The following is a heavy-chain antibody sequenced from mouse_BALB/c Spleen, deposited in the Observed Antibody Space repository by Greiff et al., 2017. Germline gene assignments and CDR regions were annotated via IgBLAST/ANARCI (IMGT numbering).Heavy chain of an antibody. J-gene: IGHJ4*01. V-gene: IGHV5-9-4*01. D-gene: IGHD1-1*01. Sequence: EVQRVESGGGLVKPGGSLKLSCAASGFTFSSYAMSWVRQSPEKRLEWVAEISSGGSYTYYPDSVTGRFTISRDNAKNTLYLEMSSLRSEDTAMYYCARDYYGSSYRAMDYWGQGTSVTVSS. CDR2: ISSGGSYT. CDR1: GFTFSSYA. CDR3: ARDYYGSSYRAMDY.